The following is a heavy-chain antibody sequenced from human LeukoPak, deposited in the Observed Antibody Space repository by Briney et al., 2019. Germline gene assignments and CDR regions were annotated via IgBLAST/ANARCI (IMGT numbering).Heavy chain of an antibody. Sequence: SETLSLTCTGSGGSISSYYWSWIRQPPGKGLEWIGYIYYSGSTNYNPSLKGRVTISVDTSKNQFSLKLSSVTAADTAVYYCARAERSSPVSYDYWGQGTLVTVSS. CDR2: IYYSGST. CDR3: ARAERSSPVSYDY. D-gene: IGHD5-24*01. V-gene: IGHV4-59*01. CDR1: GGSISSYY. J-gene: IGHJ4*02.